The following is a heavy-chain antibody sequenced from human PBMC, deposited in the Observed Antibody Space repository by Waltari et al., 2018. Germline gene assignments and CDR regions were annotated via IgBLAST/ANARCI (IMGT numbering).Heavy chain of an antibody. J-gene: IGHJ6*02. V-gene: IGHV4-39*01. CDR2: IYYSGST. D-gene: IGHD3-3*01. CDR3: ARQLDYDFWSGNYYYGMDV. Sequence: QLQLQESGPGLVKPSETQSLTCTVSGGSISSSSYYWGWIRQPPGKGLEWIGSIYYSGSTYYNPSLKSRVTISVDTSKNQFSLKLSSVTAADTAVYYCARQLDYDFWSGNYYYGMDVWGQGTTVTVSS. CDR1: GGSISSSSYY.